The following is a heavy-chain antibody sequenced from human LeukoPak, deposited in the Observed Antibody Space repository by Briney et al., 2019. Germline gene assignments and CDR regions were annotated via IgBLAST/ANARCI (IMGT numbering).Heavy chain of an antibody. CDR1: GFTFSSYA. D-gene: IGHD6-19*01. Sequence: PGGSLRLSCAASGFTFSSYAMHWVRQAPGKGLEWVAVISYDGSNKYYADSVKGRFTISRDNSKNTLYLQMNSLRAEDTAVYYCASAVAGTYWGQGTLVTVSS. CDR3: ASAVAGTY. CDR2: ISYDGSNK. J-gene: IGHJ4*02. V-gene: IGHV3-30-3*01.